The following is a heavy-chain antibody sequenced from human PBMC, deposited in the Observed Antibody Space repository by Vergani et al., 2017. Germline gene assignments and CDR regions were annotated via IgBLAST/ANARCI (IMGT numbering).Heavy chain of an antibody. CDR1: GVSVTDYN. CDR2: LSTTGGA. V-gene: IGHV4-4*09. CDR3: AVDTHSWQRADR. J-gene: IGHJ5*02. Sequence: QAQLQESGPGLVKPSETLSLTCHVFGVSVTDYNCNWIRQAPGKGLEWIVSLSTTGGATHASHNPSLKSRVSLSVDTSKSQFSLGLTSVTAADSAIYYCAVDTHSWQRADRWGQGLLVSVSS. D-gene: IGHD5-18*01.